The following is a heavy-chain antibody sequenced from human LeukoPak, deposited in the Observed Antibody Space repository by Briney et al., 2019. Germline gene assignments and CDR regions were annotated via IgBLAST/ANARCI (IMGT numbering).Heavy chain of an antibody. D-gene: IGHD6-19*01. CDR1: GYSFTNYW. Sequence: GESLKISCKGSGYSFTNYWIGWVRQMPGKGLEWMGIICPGDSDTRYSPSFQGQVTIAADKSISTAYLQWSSLKASDTAMYYCATPEYTGYSSGWHHFDYWGQGTLVTVSS. CDR2: ICPGDSDT. V-gene: IGHV5-51*01. J-gene: IGHJ4*02. CDR3: ATPEYTGYSSGWHHFDY.